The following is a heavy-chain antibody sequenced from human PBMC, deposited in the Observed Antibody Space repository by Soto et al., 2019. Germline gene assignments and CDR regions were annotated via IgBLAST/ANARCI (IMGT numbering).Heavy chain of an antibody. J-gene: IGHJ4*02. V-gene: IGHV3-23*01. CDR1: GFNFETFA. D-gene: IGHD3-3*01. CDR2: MSGSGIST. CDR3: AKHYPFYEY. Sequence: GGSLRLSCAASGFNFETFAMSWVRQAPGKGLEWVSAMSGSGISTYYADSVEGRFTISRDNSKNTLYLQMNSLRTDDTAVYYCAKHYPFYEYWGQGALVTLSS.